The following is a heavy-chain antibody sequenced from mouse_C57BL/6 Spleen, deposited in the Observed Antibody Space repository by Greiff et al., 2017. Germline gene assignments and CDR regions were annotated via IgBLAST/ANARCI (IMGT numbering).Heavy chain of an antibody. V-gene: IGHV1-85*01. D-gene: IGHD1-1*01. CDR3: ARSYYGSYYYFDY. CDR1: GYTFTSYD. Sequence: VKLQESGPELVKPGASVKLSCKASGYTFTSYDINWVKQRPGQGLEWIGWIYPRDGSTKYNEKFKGKATLTVDTSSSTAYMELHSLTSEDSAVYFCARSYYGSYYYFDYWGQGTTLTVSS. CDR2: IYPRDGST. J-gene: IGHJ2*01.